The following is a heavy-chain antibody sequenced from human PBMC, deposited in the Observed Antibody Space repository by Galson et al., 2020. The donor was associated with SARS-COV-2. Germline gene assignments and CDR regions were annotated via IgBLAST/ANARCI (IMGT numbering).Heavy chain of an antibody. Sequence: SGPTLMKPTQTRTLTCTFSGFSISTTRVGGGWIRPPPGKALGSLALLYWDDDKRYSPSLKSRLTITKDTPKNQVVLTMTNMDPVDTATYYFAHRRKPSPFGVDYWGQGTLLTVSS. J-gene: IGHJ4*02. D-gene: IGHD3-16*01. V-gene: IGHV2-5*02. CDR3: AHRRKPSPFGVDY. CDR1: GFSISTTRVG. CDR2: LYWDDDK.